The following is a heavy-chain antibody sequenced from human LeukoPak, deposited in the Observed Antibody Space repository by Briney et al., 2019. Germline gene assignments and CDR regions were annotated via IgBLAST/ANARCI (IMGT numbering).Heavy chain of an antibody. J-gene: IGHJ4*02. CDR2: VSGSGGST. CDR3: VSFYETY. CDR1: GFTFSSYA. D-gene: IGHD2/OR15-2a*01. Sequence: GGSLRLSCAASGFTFSSYAMSWVRQAPGKGLEWVSSVSGSGGSTYYADSVKGRFTISKDNAKNTVYLQMNSLRAEDTAVYYCVSFYETYWGRGTLVTVSS. V-gene: IGHV3-23*01.